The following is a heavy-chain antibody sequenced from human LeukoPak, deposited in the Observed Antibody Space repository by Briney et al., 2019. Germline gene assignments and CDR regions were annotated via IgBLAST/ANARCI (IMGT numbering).Heavy chain of an antibody. D-gene: IGHD5-12*01. Sequence: SSETLSLTCTVSDGSISSYYWSWLRQPPGKGLEWIGYIYYSGSTNYNPSLKSRVTISVDTSKNQFSLKLSSVTAADTAVYYCARDGSGYEYNWFDPWGQGTLVTVSS. CDR3: ARDGSGYEYNWFDP. CDR2: IYYSGST. J-gene: IGHJ5*02. CDR1: DGSISSYY. V-gene: IGHV4-59*01.